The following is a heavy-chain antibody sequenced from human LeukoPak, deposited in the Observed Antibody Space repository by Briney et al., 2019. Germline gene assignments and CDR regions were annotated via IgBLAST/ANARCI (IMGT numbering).Heavy chain of an antibody. J-gene: IGHJ5*02. Sequence: GASVKVSCKVSGYTFTELSIHWVRQAPGKGLEWMGGFDPEYGGTIYAQKFQGRVSMTADTSTDTAYMELSSLRSEDTAVYFCATPFYDISSDYYDNLFDPWGQGTLVTVSS. V-gene: IGHV1-24*01. D-gene: IGHD3-3*01. CDR1: GYTFTELS. CDR3: ATPFYDISSDYYDNLFDP. CDR2: FDPEYGGT.